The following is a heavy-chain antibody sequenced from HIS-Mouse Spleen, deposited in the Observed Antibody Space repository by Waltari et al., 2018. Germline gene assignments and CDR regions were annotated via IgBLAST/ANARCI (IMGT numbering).Heavy chain of an antibody. CDR3: AREIPYSSSWYDWYFDL. J-gene: IGHJ2*01. CDR1: GGSLSSSSYY. Sequence: QLQLQESGPGLVKPSETLSLTCTVSGGSLSSSSYYWGWIRTPPGKGLGWLGRIYYSGNTYYNPSLKSRVTISVDTSKNQFSLKLSSVTAADTAVYYCAREIPYSSSWYDWYFDLWGRGTLVTVSS. V-gene: IGHV4-39*07. D-gene: IGHD6-13*01. CDR2: IYYSGNT.